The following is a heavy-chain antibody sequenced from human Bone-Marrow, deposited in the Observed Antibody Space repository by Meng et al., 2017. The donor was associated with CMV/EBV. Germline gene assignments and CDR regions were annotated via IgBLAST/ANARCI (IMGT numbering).Heavy chain of an antibody. Sequence: GESLKISCAASGFTFSSYAMHWVRQAPGKGLEWVAVISYDGSNKYYADSVKGRFTISRDNSKNTLYLQMNSLRAEDTAVYYCARAPSLLWFGEFDYWGQGKLVHVAS. J-gene: IGHJ4*02. CDR2: ISYDGSNK. D-gene: IGHD3-10*01. CDR1: GFTFSSYA. V-gene: IGHV3-30-3*01. CDR3: ARAPSLLWFGEFDY.